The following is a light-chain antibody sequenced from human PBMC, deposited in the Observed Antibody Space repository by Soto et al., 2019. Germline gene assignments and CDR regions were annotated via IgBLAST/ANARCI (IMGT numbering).Light chain of an antibody. CDR2: EAS. CDR1: STDFVSYNR. V-gene: IGLV2-18*01. CDR3: TLYTSENTYV. J-gene: IGLJ1*01. Sequence: SVLTQPPSVSGSPGQSVTISCTGTSTDFVSYNRVSWYQQPPGTAPKLIIYEASNRPSGVPDRFSGSKSGNTASLTISGLQAAEEADYYCTLYTSENTYVFETGTKVTVL.